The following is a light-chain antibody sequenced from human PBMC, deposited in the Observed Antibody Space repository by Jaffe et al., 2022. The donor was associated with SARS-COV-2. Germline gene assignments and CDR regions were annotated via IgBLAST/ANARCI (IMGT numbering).Light chain of an antibody. CDR1: QNINSY. CDR2: DAS. Sequence: EIVLTQSPATLSLSPGERATLSCRASQNINSYLTWYQKKPGQAPRLVVYDASKRATGIPARFSGSGSGTDFTLTISSLEPEDFAVYYCQQRRDWPLTFGGGTEVEIK. V-gene: IGKV3-11*01. J-gene: IGKJ4*01. CDR3: QQRRDWPLT.